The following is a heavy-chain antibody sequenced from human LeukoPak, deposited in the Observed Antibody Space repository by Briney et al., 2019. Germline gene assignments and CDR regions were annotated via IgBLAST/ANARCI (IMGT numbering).Heavy chain of an antibody. CDR3: ARGTSWELLLGY. CDR1: GGSFSGYY. J-gene: IGHJ4*02. V-gene: IGHV4-34*01. CDR2: INHSGST. Sequence: PSETLSLTCAVYGGSFSGYYWSWIRQPPGKGLEWIGEINHSGSTNYNPSLKSRVTISVDTSKNQFSLKLSSVTAADTAVYYCARGTSWELLLGYWGQGTLVTVSS. D-gene: IGHD1-26*01.